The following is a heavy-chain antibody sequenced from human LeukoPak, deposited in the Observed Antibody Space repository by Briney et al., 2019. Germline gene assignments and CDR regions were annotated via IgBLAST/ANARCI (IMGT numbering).Heavy chain of an antibody. CDR3: ARDGYSYGYGNYYFDY. V-gene: IGHV4-39*07. CDR2: IYYSGST. J-gene: IGHJ4*02. Sequence: SETLSLTCTVSGGSISSSSYYWGWIRQPPGKGLEWIGSIYYSGSTYYNPSLKSRVTISVDTSKNQFSLKLSSVTAADTAVYYCARDGYSYGYGNYYFDYWGQGTLVTVSS. CDR1: GGSISSSSYY. D-gene: IGHD5-18*01.